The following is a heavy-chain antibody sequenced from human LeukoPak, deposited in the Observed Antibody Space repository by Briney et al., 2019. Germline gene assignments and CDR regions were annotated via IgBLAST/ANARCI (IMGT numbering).Heavy chain of an antibody. CDR3: AKDAYYDILTGVHWFDP. D-gene: IGHD3-9*01. CDR1: GFTFDDYA. Sequence: PGGSLRLSCAASGFTFDDYAMHWVRQAPGKGLEWVSGISWNSGSIGYADSVKGRFTISRDNAKNSLYLQMNSLRAEDTVLYYCAKDAYYDILTGVHWFDPWGQGTLVTVSS. V-gene: IGHV3-9*01. CDR2: ISWNSGSI. J-gene: IGHJ5*02.